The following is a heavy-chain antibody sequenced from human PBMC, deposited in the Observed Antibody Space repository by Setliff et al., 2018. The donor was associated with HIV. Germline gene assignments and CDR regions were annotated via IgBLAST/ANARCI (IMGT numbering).Heavy chain of an antibody. V-gene: IGHV4-59*11. CDR1: RDSINGHW. Sequence: SETLSLTCTVSRDSINGHWWSWIRQPPGKGLEWTGSIHYSGITHYNPSLKSRFTMSVDTSKNQVSLKLTSVTAADTAVYYCARYKCINFACVGFDIWGQGTVVTVSS. CDR3: ARYKCINFACVGFDI. CDR2: IHYSGIT. J-gene: IGHJ3*02. D-gene: IGHD3-9*01.